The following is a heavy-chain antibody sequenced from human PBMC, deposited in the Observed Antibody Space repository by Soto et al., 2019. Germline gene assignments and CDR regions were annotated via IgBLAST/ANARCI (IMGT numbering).Heavy chain of an antibody. CDR3: ARDQYSSSWLPYYYYCGMDV. D-gene: IGHD6-13*01. CDR1: GFTFSSYG. J-gene: IGHJ6*02. CDR2: IWYDGSNK. V-gene: IGHV3-33*01. Sequence: PGGSLRLSCAASGFTFSSYGMHWVRQAPGKGLEWVAVIWYDGSNKYYADSVKGRFTISRDNSKNTLYLQMNSLGAEDTAVYYCARDQYSSSWLPYYYYCGMDVWGQGTTVTVSS.